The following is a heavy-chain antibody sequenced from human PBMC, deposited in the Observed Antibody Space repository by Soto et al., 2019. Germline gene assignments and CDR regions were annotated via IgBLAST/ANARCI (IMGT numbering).Heavy chain of an antibody. J-gene: IGHJ5*02. CDR2: IYYNGFT. Sequence: QRQLQESGPGLVKPLETLSLICTVSGGSISSRNYYWGWIRQPPGKGLEWIGSIYYNGFTYYKPSLKSRVTISVDTSKNQFSLRLNSVTAADPAVYYCARQDDFWSGGGGFDPWGQGTLVTVSS. D-gene: IGHD3-3*01. V-gene: IGHV4-39*01. CDR3: ARQDDFWSGGGGFDP. CDR1: GGSISSRNYY.